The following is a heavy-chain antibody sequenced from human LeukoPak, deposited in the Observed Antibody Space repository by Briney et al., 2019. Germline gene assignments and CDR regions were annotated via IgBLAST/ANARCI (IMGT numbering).Heavy chain of an antibody. Sequence: SETLSLTCTVSGGSISSYYWSWIRQPPGKGLEWIGYIYYSGSTNYNPSLKSRVTISVDTSKNQFSLKLSSVTAADTAVYYCARSLRFLEWLYWGQGTLVTVSS. CDR2: IYYSGST. V-gene: IGHV4-59*08. CDR1: GGSISSYY. D-gene: IGHD3-3*01. CDR3: ARSLRFLEWLY. J-gene: IGHJ1*01.